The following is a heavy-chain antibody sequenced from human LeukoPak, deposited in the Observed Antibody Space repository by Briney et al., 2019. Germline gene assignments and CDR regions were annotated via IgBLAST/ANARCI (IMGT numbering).Heavy chain of an antibody. CDR1: GLNFSNYA. J-gene: IGHJ4*02. D-gene: IGHD6-13*01. CDR2: VTYDGNRQ. Sequence: GGSLRLSCVASGLNFSNYAMHWVRQAPGKGPEWVAVVTYDGNRQYYADSVKGRFTISRDNSKNTLYLQMNSLRAEDTAVYYCAKDTIAAAGTASFDYWGQGTLVTVSS. V-gene: IGHV3-30-3*01. CDR3: AKDTIAAAGTASFDY.